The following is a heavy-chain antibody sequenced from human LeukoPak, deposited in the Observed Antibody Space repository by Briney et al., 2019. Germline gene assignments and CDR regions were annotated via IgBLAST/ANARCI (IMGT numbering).Heavy chain of an antibody. CDR2: IRYDGSNK. J-gene: IGHJ4*02. Sequence: GGSLRLSCAASGFTFSSYGMHWVRQAPGKGLEWVAFIRYDGSNKYYADSVKGRFTISRDNSKNTLYLQMNSLRAEDTAVYYCAKGNRYSSSSWPPDYWGQGTLVTVSS. CDR1: GFTFSSYG. V-gene: IGHV3-30*02. CDR3: AKGNRYSSSSWPPDY. D-gene: IGHD6-6*01.